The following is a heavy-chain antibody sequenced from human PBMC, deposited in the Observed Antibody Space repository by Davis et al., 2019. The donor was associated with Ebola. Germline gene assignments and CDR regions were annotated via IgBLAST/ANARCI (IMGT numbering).Heavy chain of an antibody. J-gene: IGHJ3*02. CDR3: ASPITMVRGVEHDAFDI. Sequence: GESLKISCAASGFTFSSYSMNWVRQAPGKGLAWVSSISSSSSYIYYADSVKGRFTISRDNAKNSLYLQMNSLRAEDTAVYYCASPITMVRGVEHDAFDIWGQGTMVTVSS. V-gene: IGHV3-21*01. CDR2: ISSSSSYI. D-gene: IGHD3-10*01. CDR1: GFTFSSYS.